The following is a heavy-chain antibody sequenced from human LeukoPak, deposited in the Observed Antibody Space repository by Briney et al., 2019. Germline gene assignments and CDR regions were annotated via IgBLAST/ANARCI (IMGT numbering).Heavy chain of an antibody. J-gene: IGHJ6*02. CDR3: ARGRSVVVPAAMRTSYGMDV. D-gene: IGHD2-2*01. Sequence: SETLSLTCTVSGGSTSSYYWSWIRQPPGKGLEWIGYIYYSGSTNYNPSLKSRVTISVDTSKNQFSLKLSSVTAADTAVYYCARGRSVVVPAAMRTSYGMDVWGQGTTVTVSS. CDR1: GGSTSSYY. CDR2: IYYSGST. V-gene: IGHV4-59*12.